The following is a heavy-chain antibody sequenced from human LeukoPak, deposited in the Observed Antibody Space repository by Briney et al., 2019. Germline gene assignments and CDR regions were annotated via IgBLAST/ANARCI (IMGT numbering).Heavy chain of an antibody. Sequence: ASVKVSCKASGHTFTSYGISWVRQAPGQGLEWMGWISAYNGNTNYAQKLQGRVTMTTDTSTSTAYMELRSLRSDDTAVYYCARWGQYYYDSSGYNDYWGQGTLVTVSS. J-gene: IGHJ4*02. V-gene: IGHV1-18*01. CDR2: ISAYNGNT. D-gene: IGHD3-22*01. CDR3: ARWGQYYYDSSGYNDY. CDR1: GHTFTSYG.